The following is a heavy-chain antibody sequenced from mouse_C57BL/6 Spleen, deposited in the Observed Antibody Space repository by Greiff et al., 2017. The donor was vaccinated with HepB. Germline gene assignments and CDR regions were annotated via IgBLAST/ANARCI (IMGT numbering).Heavy chain of an antibody. CDR2: INPSNGGT. J-gene: IGHJ2*01. V-gene: IGHV1-53*01. CDR1: GYTFTSYW. D-gene: IGHD2-5*01. Sequence: QVQLQQPGTELVKPGASVKLSCKASGYTFTSYWMHWVKQRPGQGLEWIGNINPSNGGTNYNEKFKSKVTLTVDKSSSTAYMQLSSLTSEDSAVYYCARERGYYSNYVDYWGQGTTLTVSS. CDR3: ARERGYYSNYVDY.